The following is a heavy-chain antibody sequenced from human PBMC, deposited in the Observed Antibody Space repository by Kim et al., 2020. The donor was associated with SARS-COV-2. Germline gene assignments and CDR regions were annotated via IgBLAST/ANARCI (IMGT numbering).Heavy chain of an antibody. CDR1: GYTFTSYG. CDR3: ARDLPQLLWFGGDYYYGLDV. D-gene: IGHD3-10*01. J-gene: IGHJ6*02. CDR2: ISAYNGNT. V-gene: IGHV1-18*01. Sequence: ASVKVSCKASGYTFTSYGISWVRQAPGQGLEWMGWISAYNGNTNHAQKFQGRVTMTTDTSTSTAYMELRSLRSDDTAVYYCARDLPQLLWFGGDYYYGLDVWGQGTTVTVSS.